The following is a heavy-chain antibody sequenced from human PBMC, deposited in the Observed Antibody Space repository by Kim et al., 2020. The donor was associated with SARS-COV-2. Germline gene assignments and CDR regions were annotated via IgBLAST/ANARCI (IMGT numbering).Heavy chain of an antibody. CDR3: IAYSGSSWAVES. CDR1: GGSLSSSGDH. D-gene: IGHD1-26*01. J-gene: IGHJ4*02. V-gene: IGHV4-39*01. CDR2: ISYIGTT. Sequence: SETLSLTCTVSGGSLSSSGDHWGWVRQPPGKGLEWIASISYIGTTFYNPSLNSRGTISVDTSRSQFSLRLSSVTAADTAVYYCIAYSGSSWAVESWGQGT.